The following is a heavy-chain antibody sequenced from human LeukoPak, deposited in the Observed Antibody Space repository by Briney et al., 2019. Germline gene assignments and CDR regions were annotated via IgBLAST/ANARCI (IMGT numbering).Heavy chain of an antibody. D-gene: IGHD6-25*01. J-gene: IGHJ4*02. CDR1: GFTFSSYG. V-gene: IGHV3-30*18. CDR2: ISYDGSNK. CDR3: AKESGYSCGTLFDY. Sequence: GGSLRLSCAASGFTFSSYGMHWVRQAPGKGLEWVAVISYDGSNKYYADSVKGRFTISRDNSKNTLYLQMNSLRAEDTAVYYCAKESGYSCGTLFDYWGQRTLVTVSS.